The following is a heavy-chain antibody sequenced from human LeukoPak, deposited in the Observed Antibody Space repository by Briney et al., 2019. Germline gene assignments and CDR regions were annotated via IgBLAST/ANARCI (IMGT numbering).Heavy chain of an antibody. J-gene: IGHJ4*02. CDR2: IIPIFGTA. D-gene: IGHD3-16*02. V-gene: IGHV1-69*13. CDR1: GGTFSSYA. Sequence: SVKVSRKASGGTFSSYAISWVRQAPGQGLEWMGGIIPIFGTANYAQKFQGRVTITADEFTSTAYMELSSLRSEDTAVYYCAREIYDYVWGSYRLFDYWGQGTLVTVSS. CDR3: AREIYDYVWGSYRLFDY.